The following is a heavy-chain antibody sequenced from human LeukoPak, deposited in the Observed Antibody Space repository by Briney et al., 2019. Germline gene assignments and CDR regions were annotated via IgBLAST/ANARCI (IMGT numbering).Heavy chain of an antibody. CDR1: GFTFNVYS. Sequence: GGSLRLSCAASGFTFNVYSMNWVRQAPGKGLEWVSFISSSLDSNIYYADSVKGRFTISRDNSKNTLYLQMNSLRAEDTAVYYCARQWLVNGWGQGTLVTVSS. D-gene: IGHD6-19*01. J-gene: IGHJ4*02. CDR3: ARQWLVNG. V-gene: IGHV3-48*01. CDR2: ISSSLDSNI.